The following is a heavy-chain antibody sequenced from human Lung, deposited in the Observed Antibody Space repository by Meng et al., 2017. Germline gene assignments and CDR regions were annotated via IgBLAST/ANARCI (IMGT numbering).Heavy chain of an antibody. CDR2: IKSNTDGGTT. V-gene: IGHV3-15*01. CDR3: TWDDKAVSDY. CDR1: GFTFSNAW. J-gene: IGHJ4*02. Sequence: EGQLGGSGGGLGKPGGSLTLSCEGSGFTFSNAWMSWVRHAPGQGLEWVGRIKSNTDGGTTEYAAPVTGRFTISRDDSKSTLNLHLSGLRTDDTGVYYCTWDDKAVSDYWGQGTLVTVSS. D-gene: IGHD3-9*01.